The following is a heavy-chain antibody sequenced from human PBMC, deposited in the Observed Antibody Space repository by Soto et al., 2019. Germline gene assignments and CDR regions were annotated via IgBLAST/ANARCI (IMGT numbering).Heavy chain of an antibody. CDR1: CRSLSSFY. V-gene: IGHV4-59*08. CDR3: ARISGYGDYIY. Sequence: SETLSITCSASCRSLSSFYWGWLRQTPGKGLEWIGYIDYSGSTNYNPSLKSRVAISADTSQNQFSLKLSSVTAADTAVYYCARISGYGDYIYWGQGSLVTVSS. J-gene: IGHJ4*02. CDR2: IDYSGST. D-gene: IGHD4-17*01.